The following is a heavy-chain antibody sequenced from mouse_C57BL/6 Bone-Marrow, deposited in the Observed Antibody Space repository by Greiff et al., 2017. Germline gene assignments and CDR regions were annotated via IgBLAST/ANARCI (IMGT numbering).Heavy chain of an antibody. J-gene: IGHJ3*01. D-gene: IGHD2-4*01. CDR1: GYTFTSST. V-gene: IGHV1-4*01. CDR3: ARRPLYYDYAWFAY. CDR2: INPSSGYT. Sequence: QVQLQQSGAELARPGASVKMSCKASGYTFTSSTLHWVKQRPGQGLEWIGYINPSSGYTKYNQKFKDKATLPADKSSSTAYMQLSSLTSEDSAVYYCARRPLYYDYAWFAYWGKGTLVTVSA.